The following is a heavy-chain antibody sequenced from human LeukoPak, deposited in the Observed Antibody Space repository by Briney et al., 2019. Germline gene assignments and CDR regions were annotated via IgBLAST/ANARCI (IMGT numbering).Heavy chain of an antibody. V-gene: IGHV4-4*02. Sequence: SGTLSLTCAVSGGSIGSSNWWSWARQPPGKGLEWIGEIYHSGTTNYNPSLKSRVTMSVDKPKNQFSLKLSSVTAADTAIYYCATYFYGDYASYYFDFWGQGTLVTVSS. CDR2: IYHSGTT. CDR3: ATYFYGDYASYYFDF. J-gene: IGHJ4*02. CDR1: GGSIGSSNW. D-gene: IGHD4-17*01.